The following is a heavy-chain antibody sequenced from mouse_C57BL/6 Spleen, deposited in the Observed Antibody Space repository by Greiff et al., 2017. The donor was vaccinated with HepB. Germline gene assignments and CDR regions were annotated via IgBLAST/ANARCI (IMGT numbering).Heavy chain of an antibody. J-gene: IGHJ3*01. D-gene: IGHD1-1*01. CDR3: ASIYYYGSSYVFGAY. Sequence: QVQLQQSGAELMKPGASVKLSCKATGYTFTGYWIEWVKQRPGHGLEWIGENLPGSGSTNYNEKFKGKATFTADTSSNTAYMQLSSLTTEDSAIYYCASIYYYGSSYVFGAYWGQGTLVTVSA. CDR2: NLPGSGST. CDR1: GYTFTGYW. V-gene: IGHV1-9*01.